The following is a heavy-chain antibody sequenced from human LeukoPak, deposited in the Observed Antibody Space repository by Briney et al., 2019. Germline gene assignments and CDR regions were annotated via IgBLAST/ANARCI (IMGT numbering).Heavy chain of an antibody. CDR3: ARRGGGAGDY. CDR2: ISGGSGTI. D-gene: IGHD1-26*01. V-gene: IGHV3-48*01. Sequence: GGSLRLSCAASGFTFTSYSMNWVRQAPGKGLEWVSYISGGSGTIYYADSVKGRFTISRDNAKNSLYLQMNSLRAEDTAVYYCARRGGGAGDYWGQGTLVTVSS. CDR1: GFTFTSYS. J-gene: IGHJ4*02.